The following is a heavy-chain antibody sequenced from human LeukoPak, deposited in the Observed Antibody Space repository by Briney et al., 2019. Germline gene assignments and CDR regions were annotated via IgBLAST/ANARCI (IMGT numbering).Heavy chain of an antibody. CDR2: IYHSGST. Sequence: PSETLSLTCAVSGGSISSSNWWSWVRQPPGKGLEWIGEIYHSGSTNYNPSLKSRVTISVDKSKNQFSLKLSSVTAADTAVYYCASNLYSSSYYGQSHIAFDIWGQGTMVTVSS. J-gene: IGHJ3*02. V-gene: IGHV4-4*02. CDR1: GGSISSSNW. D-gene: IGHD6-13*01. CDR3: ASNLYSSSYYGQSHIAFDI.